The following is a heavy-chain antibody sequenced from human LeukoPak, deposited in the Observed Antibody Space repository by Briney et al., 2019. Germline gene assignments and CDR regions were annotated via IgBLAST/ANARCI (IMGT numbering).Heavy chain of an antibody. Sequence: PGGSLRLSCAASGFTVSGNYMSWVRQARGKGLDWVSIIYSGGSTFYADSVKGRFTISRDNSKNTLYLQMNSLRAEDTAVYYCARRRMVAALMNWYFDLWGRGTRVTVSS. CDR3: ARRRMVAALMNWYFDL. D-gene: IGHD2-15*01. CDR2: IYSGGST. CDR1: GFTVSGNY. J-gene: IGHJ2*01. V-gene: IGHV3-66*02.